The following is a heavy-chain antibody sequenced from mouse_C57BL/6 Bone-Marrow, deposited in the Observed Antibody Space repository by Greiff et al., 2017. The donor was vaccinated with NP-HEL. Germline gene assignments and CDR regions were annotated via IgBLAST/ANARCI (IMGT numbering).Heavy chain of an antibody. Sequence: QVQLQQSGPELVKPGASVKLSCKASGYTFTSYDINWVKQRPGQGLEWIGWIYPRDGSTKYNEKFKGKATLTVDTSSSTAYMELHSLTSEDSAGYFCARPLYGSSSSWFAYWGQGTLVTVSA. J-gene: IGHJ3*01. D-gene: IGHD1-1*01. CDR3: ARPLYGSSSSWFAY. CDR2: IYPRDGST. V-gene: IGHV1-85*01. CDR1: GYTFTSYD.